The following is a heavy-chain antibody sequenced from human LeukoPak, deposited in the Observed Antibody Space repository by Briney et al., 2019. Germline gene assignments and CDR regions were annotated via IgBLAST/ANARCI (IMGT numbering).Heavy chain of an antibody. CDR3: ARGSGYSSSWYSGSSGWFDP. Sequence: ASVKVSCKASGYTFTGYYMHWVRQAPGQGLEWMGWINPNSGGTSYAQKFQGWVTMTRDTSISTAYMELSRLRSDDTAVYYCARGSGYSSSWYSGSSGWFDPWGQGTLVTVSS. D-gene: IGHD6-13*01. CDR1: GYTFTGYY. J-gene: IGHJ5*02. CDR2: INPNSGGT. V-gene: IGHV1-2*04.